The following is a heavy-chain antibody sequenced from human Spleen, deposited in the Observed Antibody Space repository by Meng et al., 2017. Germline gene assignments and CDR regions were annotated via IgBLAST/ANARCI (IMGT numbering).Heavy chain of an antibody. D-gene: IGHD3-10*01. CDR3: AREEQTYYYGSGSYGY. CDR2: INPSGGST. Sequence: ASVKVSCKASGCTFSSYAISWVRQAPGQGLEWMGIINPSGGSTSYAQKFQGRVTMTRDTSTSTVYMELSSLRSEDTAVYYCAREEQTYYYGSGSYGYWGQGTLVTVSS. V-gene: IGHV1-46*01. J-gene: IGHJ4*02. CDR1: GCTFSSYA.